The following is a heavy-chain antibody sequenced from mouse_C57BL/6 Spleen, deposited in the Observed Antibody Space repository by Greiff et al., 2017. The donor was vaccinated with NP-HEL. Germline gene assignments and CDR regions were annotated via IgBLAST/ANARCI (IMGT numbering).Heavy chain of an antibody. CDR2: ISSGSSTI. CDR1: GFTFSDYG. CDR3: ARQGTTVVATYYFDY. D-gene: IGHD1-1*01. J-gene: IGHJ2*01. Sequence: EVMLVESGGGLVKPGGSLKLSCAASGFTFSDYGMHWVRQAPEKGLEWVAYISSGSSTIYYADTVKGRFTISRDNAKNTLFLQMTSLRSEDTAMYYCARQGTTVVATYYFDYWGQGTTLTVSS. V-gene: IGHV5-17*01.